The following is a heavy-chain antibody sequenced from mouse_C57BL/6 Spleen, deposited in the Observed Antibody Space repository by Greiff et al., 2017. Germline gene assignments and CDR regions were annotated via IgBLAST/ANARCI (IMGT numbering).Heavy chain of an antibody. CDR3: AREDYTNEFAY. CDR1: GYTFTDYN. Sequence: LVKPGASVKIPCKASGYTFTDYNMDWVKQSHGKSLEWIGDINPNNGGTIYNQKFKGKATLTVDKSSSTAYMELRSLTSEDTAVYYCAREDYTNEFAYWGQGTLVTVSA. V-gene: IGHV1-18*01. D-gene: IGHD2-12*01. J-gene: IGHJ3*01. CDR2: INPNNGGT.